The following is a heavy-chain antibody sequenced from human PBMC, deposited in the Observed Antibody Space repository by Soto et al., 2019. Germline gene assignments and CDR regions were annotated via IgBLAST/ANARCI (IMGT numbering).Heavy chain of an antibody. J-gene: IGHJ5*02. V-gene: IGHV5-10-1*01. CDR1: GYNFTSYW. D-gene: IGHD2-15*01. Sequence: EVQLVQSGAEVKKPGESLRISCKASGYNFTSYWISWVRQMPGKGLEWMGRIDPSDSYINYSPSFQGHVTISTDKSINTAYLQWSSLKASDTAMYYCARSGQILVGDWFDPWGQGTLVTVSS. CDR3: ARSGQILVGDWFDP. CDR2: IDPSDSYI.